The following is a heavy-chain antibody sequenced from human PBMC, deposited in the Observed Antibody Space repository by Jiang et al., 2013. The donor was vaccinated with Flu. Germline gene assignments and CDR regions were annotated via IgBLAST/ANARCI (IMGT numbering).Heavy chain of an antibody. Sequence: GAEVKKPGATVKISCKVSGYTFTDYYMHWVQQAPGKGLEWMGLVDPEDGETIYAEKFQGRVTMTTDTSTSTAYMELRSLRSDETAVYYCARRYSGYEDYWGQGTLVTVSS. J-gene: IGHJ4*02. CDR3: ARRYSGYEDY. CDR1: GYTFTDYY. V-gene: IGHV1-69-2*01. D-gene: IGHD5-12*01. CDR2: VDPEDGET.